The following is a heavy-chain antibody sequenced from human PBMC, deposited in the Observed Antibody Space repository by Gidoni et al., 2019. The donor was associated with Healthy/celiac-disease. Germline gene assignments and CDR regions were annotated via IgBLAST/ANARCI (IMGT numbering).Heavy chain of an antibody. CDR2: IWYDGSNK. CDR3: ARSPEYYYGSGGWFDP. V-gene: IGHV3-33*01. Sequence: QVQLVESGGGVVQPGRSLRLSCAASGFTFSSYGMHGVRQAPGKGMEWVAVIWYDGSNKYYADSVKGRFTISRDNSKNTLYLQMSSLRAEETAVYYCARSPEYYYGSGGWFDPWGQGTLVTVSA. J-gene: IGHJ5*02. D-gene: IGHD3-10*01. CDR1: GFTFSSYG.